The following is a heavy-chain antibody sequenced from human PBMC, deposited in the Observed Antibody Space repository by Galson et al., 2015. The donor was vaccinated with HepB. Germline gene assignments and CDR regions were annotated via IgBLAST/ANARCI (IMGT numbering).Heavy chain of an antibody. J-gene: IGHJ4*02. Sequence: SVKVSCKASGYTFTSYAMNWVRQAPGQGLEWMGWITTDKGNPTYARGFRGRFVFSLDTSISTAYLHISSLKAGDTAVYYCARGPLALDHWGQGTLVTVSS. CDR3: ARGPLALDH. V-gene: IGHV7-4-1*02. CDR1: GYTFTSYA. CDR2: ITTDKGNP.